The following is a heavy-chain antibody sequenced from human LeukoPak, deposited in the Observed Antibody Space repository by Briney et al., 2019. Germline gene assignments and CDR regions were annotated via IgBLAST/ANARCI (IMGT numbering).Heavy chain of an antibody. D-gene: IGHD2-2*01. CDR2: IGSSSTYM. J-gene: IGHJ3*02. CDR1: GFTFSSNA. Sequence: PGGSLRLSCAASGFTFSSNAMTWVRQAPGKGLEWVSSIGSSSTYMYYADSVKGRFTISRDSAKNSLYLQMNSLRAEDTAAYFCASEYCSSASCSRLRTDDAFDIWGQGTVVTVSS. CDR3: ASEYCSSASCSRLRTDDAFDI. V-gene: IGHV3-21*01.